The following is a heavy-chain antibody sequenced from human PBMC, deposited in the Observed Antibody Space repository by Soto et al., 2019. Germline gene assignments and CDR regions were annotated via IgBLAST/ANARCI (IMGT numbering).Heavy chain of an antibody. CDR3: AREEYYYGSGALFDY. CDR2: IIPILGIA. J-gene: IGHJ4*02. V-gene: IGHV1-69*08. Sequence: QVQLVQSGAEVKKPGSSVKVSCKASGGTFSSYTISWVRQAPGQGLEWMGRIIPILGIANYAQKSQGRVTITADKTTSSAYMELSSLRSEDTAVYYCAREEYYYGSGALFDYWGQGTLVTVSS. CDR1: GGTFSSYT. D-gene: IGHD3-10*01.